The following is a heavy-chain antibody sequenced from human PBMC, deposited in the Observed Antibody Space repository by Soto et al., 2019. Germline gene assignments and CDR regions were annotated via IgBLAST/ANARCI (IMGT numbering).Heavy chain of an antibody. V-gene: IGHV4-39*07. Sequence: SETLSLTCTVSGGSISSSSYYWGWIRQPPGKGLEWIGSIYYSGSTYYNPSLKSRVTISVDTSKNQFSLKLSSVTAADTAGYYCASDYDFWSGYYSAWGQGTLVTVSS. CDR1: GGSISSSSYY. D-gene: IGHD3-3*01. CDR2: IYYSGST. CDR3: ASDYDFWSGYYSA. J-gene: IGHJ5*02.